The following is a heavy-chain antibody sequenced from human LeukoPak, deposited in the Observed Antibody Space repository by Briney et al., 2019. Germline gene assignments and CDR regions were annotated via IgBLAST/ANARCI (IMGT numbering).Heavy chain of an antibody. J-gene: IGHJ4*02. CDR3: ATTSSRDGYNYPQGFDY. CDR1: GGTFSSYA. Sequence: ASVKVSCKASGGTFSSYAISWVQQAPGQGLEWIGGIIPIFGTANYAQKFQGRVTITTDESTSTAYMELSSLRSEDTAEYYCATTSSRDGYNYPQGFDYWGLGTLVTVSS. CDR2: IIPIFGTA. D-gene: IGHD5-24*01. V-gene: IGHV1-69*05.